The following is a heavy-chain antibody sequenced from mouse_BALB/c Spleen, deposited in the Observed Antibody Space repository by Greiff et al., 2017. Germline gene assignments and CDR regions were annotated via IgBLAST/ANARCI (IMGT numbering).Heavy chain of an antibody. CDR1: GFTFSDYY. CDR3: ARGAYYGNYLYFDV. CDR2: ISDGGSYT. V-gene: IGHV5-4*02. D-gene: IGHD2-10*01. J-gene: IGHJ1*01. Sequence: EVQRVESGGGLVKPGGSLKLSCAASGFTFSDYYMYWVRQTPEKRLEWVATISDGGSYTYYPDSVKGRFTISRDNAKNNLYLQMSSLKSEDTAMYYCARGAYYGNYLYFDVWGAGTTVTVSS.